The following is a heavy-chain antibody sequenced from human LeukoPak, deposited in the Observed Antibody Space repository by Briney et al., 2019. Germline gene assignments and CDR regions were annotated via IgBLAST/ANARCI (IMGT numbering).Heavy chain of an antibody. CDR2: IYDSGST. D-gene: IGHD3-10*01. CDR3: ARRTGILWFGESPLYYFDY. J-gene: IGHJ4*02. Sequence: SETLSLTCAVSGGSISSSSYYWGCIRQPPGMGLEWIGSIYDSGSTYHNQSLKSPVTISVYTSTNQFSLKLSSVTAADTAVYYCARRTGILWFGESPLYYFDYWGQGTLVTVSS. V-gene: IGHV4-39*01. CDR1: GGSISSSSYY.